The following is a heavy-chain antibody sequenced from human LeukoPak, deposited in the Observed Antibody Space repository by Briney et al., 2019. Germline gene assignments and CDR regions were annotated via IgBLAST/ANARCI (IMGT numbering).Heavy chain of an antibody. CDR1: GYTFSSYG. J-gene: IGHJ6*03. CDR3: ARAEKPNWGNYYYYCMDV. Sequence: ASVKVSCKASGYTFSSYGISWVRQAPGQGLEWMGWVSAYSGNTHYAQKFQGRVTMTTDTSTTTAYMELRGLRSDDTAVYYCARAEKPNWGNYYYYCMDVWGKGTTVTVSS. V-gene: IGHV1-18*01. CDR2: VSAYSGNT. D-gene: IGHD7-27*01.